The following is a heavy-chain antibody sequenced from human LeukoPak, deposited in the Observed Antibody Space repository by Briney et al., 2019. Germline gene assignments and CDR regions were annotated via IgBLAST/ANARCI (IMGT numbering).Heavy chain of an antibody. CDR1: GFTFSSYA. V-gene: IGHV3-23*01. Sequence: ESGGSLRLSCAASGFTFSSYAMSWVRQAPGKGLEWVSAISGSGGSTYYADSVKGRFTISRDNAKNSLYLQMNSLRAEDTAVYYCARGPPLFDPWGQGTLVTVSS. J-gene: IGHJ5*02. CDR3: ARGPPLFDP. CDR2: ISGSGGST.